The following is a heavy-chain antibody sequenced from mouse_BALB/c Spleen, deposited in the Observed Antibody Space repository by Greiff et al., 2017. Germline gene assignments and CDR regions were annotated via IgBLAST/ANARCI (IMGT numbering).Heavy chain of an antibody. J-gene: IGHJ3*01. D-gene: IGHD2-2*01. CDR2: IWTGGGT. CDR3: VRDEGYDGFAY. V-gene: IGHV2-9-2*01. Sequence: QVQLQQSGPGLVAPSQSLSITCTVSGFSLTSYDISWIRQPPGKGLEWLGVIWTGGGTNYNSAFMSRLSISKDNSKSQVFLKMNSLQTDDTAIYYCVRDEGYDGFAYWGQGTLVTVSA. CDR1: GFSLTSYD.